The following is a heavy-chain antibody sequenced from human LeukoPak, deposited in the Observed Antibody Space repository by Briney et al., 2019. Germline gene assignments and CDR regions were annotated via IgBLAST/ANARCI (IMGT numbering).Heavy chain of an antibody. D-gene: IGHD6-13*01. V-gene: IGHV3-53*01. Sequence: GGSLRLSCAACGFTDSSNYMSWVRQAPGKGLEWVAVIYSGGSTYYADSVKGRFTISRDNSKNTLYLQMNSLRAEDTAVYYCARAREAAAGKYNWFDPWGQGTLVTVSS. J-gene: IGHJ5*02. CDR1: GFTDSSNY. CDR3: ARAREAAAGKYNWFDP. CDR2: IYSGGST.